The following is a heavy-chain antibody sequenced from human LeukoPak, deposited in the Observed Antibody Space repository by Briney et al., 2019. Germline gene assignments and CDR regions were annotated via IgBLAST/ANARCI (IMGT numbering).Heavy chain of an antibody. CDR3: ASSGSGYYHYFDY. Sequence: ASVKVSCKTSGYSFTNYDINWVRQATGQGLEWMGWMNPNSGNTGYAQKFQGRATMTRNTSISTAYMELSSLRSEDTAVYYCASSGSGYYHYFDYWGQGTLVTVSS. D-gene: IGHD3-22*01. CDR1: GYSFTNYD. CDR2: MNPNSGNT. J-gene: IGHJ4*02. V-gene: IGHV1-8*01.